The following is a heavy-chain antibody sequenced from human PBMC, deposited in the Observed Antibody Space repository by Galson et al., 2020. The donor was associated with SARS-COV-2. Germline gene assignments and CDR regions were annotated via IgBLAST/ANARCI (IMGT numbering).Heavy chain of an antibody. D-gene: IGHD3-10*02. CDR2: IRRKADIGPT. CDR3: TTDPDTSMFCQYHYGMDV. V-gene: IGHV3-15*01. Sequence: GGSLRLPCVASGFTFSNALMSWVRRPPGKGLAWIGRIRRKADIGPTEYAAAVKGRFTISRDDSKNTLCLQMSNLKTEDPAVYYCTTDPDTSMFCQYHYGMDVWGQGTTVTVSS. CDR1: GFTFSNAL. J-gene: IGHJ6*02.